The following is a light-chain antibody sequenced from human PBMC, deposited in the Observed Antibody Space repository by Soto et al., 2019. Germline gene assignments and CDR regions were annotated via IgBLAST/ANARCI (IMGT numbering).Light chain of an antibody. V-gene: IGKV1-5*01. CDR3: QQYETFSGT. Sequence: DIQMTQSPSTLSASEGDRVTITCRASQSISSWLSWYQHKPGKAAXXXXXYASALPRGVPSRFSGSGSGTKCTLTIASLQPDDFATYYCQQYETFSGTFGPGTKVDIK. CDR2: YAS. J-gene: IGKJ1*01. CDR1: QSISSW.